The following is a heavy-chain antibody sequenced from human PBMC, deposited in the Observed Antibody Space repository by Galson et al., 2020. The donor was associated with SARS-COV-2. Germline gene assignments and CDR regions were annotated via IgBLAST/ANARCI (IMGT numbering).Heavy chain of an antibody. CDR2: IKSKTDGGTT. Sequence: GGSLRLSCAASGFTFSNAWMSWVRKAPGKGLEWVGRIKSKTDGGTTDYAAPVKGRFTISRDDSKNTLYLQMNSLKTEDTAVYYCTTYYHYDILTGYYYWWYWGQGTLVTVSS. D-gene: IGHD3-9*01. CDR3: TTYYHYDILTGYYYWWY. J-gene: IGHJ4*02. CDR1: GFTFSNAW. V-gene: IGHV3-15*01.